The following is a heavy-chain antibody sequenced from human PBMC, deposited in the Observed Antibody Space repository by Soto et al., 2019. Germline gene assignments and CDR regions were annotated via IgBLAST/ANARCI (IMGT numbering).Heavy chain of an antibody. D-gene: IGHD4-17*01. CDR1: GFTFDDYG. Sequence: ESGGGVVRPGGSLRLSCAASGFTFDDYGMSWVRQAPGKGLEWVSGINWNSGSTGYADSVKGRFTISRDNAKNSLYLQMNSLRAEDTALYHCARGLDYGDYVLPGYWGQGTLVTVSS. CDR2: INWNSGST. V-gene: IGHV3-20*01. CDR3: ARGLDYGDYVLPGY. J-gene: IGHJ4*02.